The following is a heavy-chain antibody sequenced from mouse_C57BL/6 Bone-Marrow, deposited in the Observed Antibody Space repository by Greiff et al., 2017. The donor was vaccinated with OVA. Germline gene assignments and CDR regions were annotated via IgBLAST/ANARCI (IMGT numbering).Heavy chain of an antibody. CDR1: GFTFTDYY. CDR3: ASLRSSDGAY. V-gene: IGHV7-3*01. CDR2: IRNKANGYTT. J-gene: IGHJ3*01. Sequence: EVQLVESGGGLVQPGGSLSLSCAASGFTFTDYYMSWVRQPPGKALEWLGFIRNKANGYTTEYSASVKGRFTISRDNSQSILYLQMNALRAEDSATYYCASLRSSDGAYWGQGTLVTVSA. D-gene: IGHD1-1*01.